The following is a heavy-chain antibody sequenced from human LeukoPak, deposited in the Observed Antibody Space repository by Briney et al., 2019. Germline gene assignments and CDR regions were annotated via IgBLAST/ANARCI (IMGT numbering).Heavy chain of an antibody. CDR1: GFTFSTYW. J-gene: IGHJ4*02. CDR2: ISSDGSIT. Sequence: GGSLRLSCAASGFTFSTYWMHWVRQAPGKGLVWVSRISSDGSITSYADSVKGRFTISRDNAKNTLYLQMNSLRAEDTAVYYCARDSHRYSGSMGYWGQGTLVTVSS. V-gene: IGHV3-74*01. D-gene: IGHD1-26*01. CDR3: ARDSHRYSGSMGY.